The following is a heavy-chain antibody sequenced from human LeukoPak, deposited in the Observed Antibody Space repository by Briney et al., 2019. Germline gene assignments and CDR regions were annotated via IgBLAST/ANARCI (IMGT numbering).Heavy chain of an antibody. Sequence: SETLSLTCAVYGGSFSGYYWSWIRQPPGKGLEWIGEINHSGSTNYNPPLKSRVTISVDTSKNQFSLKLSSVTAADTAVYYCASGVEMATNHHYWGQGTLVTVSS. CDR3: ASGVEMATNHHY. CDR1: GGSFSGYY. V-gene: IGHV4-34*01. CDR2: INHSGST. D-gene: IGHD5-24*01. J-gene: IGHJ4*02.